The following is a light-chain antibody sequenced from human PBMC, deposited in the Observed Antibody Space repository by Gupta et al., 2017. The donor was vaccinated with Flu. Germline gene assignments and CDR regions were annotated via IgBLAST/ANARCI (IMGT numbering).Light chain of an antibody. Sequence: DIVMTQSPLSLPVTPGEPASISCRSSQSLLHSNGYNYLDWYLQKPGQSPQLLIYLGSNRASGVPDRFSGSGSGTDFTLKISRVEAEDVGVYYCMQALQTHHLTFGPGTKVDIK. V-gene: IGKV2-28*01. J-gene: IGKJ3*01. CDR2: LGS. CDR1: QSLLHSNGYNY. CDR3: MQALQTHHLT.